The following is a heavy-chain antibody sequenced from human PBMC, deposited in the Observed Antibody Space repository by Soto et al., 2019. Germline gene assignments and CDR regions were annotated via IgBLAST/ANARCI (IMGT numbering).Heavy chain of an antibody. V-gene: IGHV3-72*01. CDR1: GFTFSDHY. CDR2: SKNKADSYTT. Sequence: EVQLVESGGGLVQPGGSLRLSCAASGFTFSDHYMDWVRQAPGKGLEWVGRSKNKADSYTTEYAASVKGRITITRDGSKNSLVLHMSRLKSENTAVYYCTVWCWGNDFWAAWGQGILVTVSS. CDR3: TVWCWGNDFWAA. D-gene: IGHD3-3*01. J-gene: IGHJ4*02.